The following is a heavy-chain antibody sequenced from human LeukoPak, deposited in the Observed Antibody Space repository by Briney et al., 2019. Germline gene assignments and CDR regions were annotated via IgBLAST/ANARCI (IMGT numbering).Heavy chain of an antibody. CDR3: ARDFGGYCISSNCYLGWRDY. V-gene: IGHV3-21*03. J-gene: IGHJ4*02. Sequence: PGGSLRLSCAASGFTFSSYTINSVRQAPGKGLEWVSSITSTGSYIYYVDSIKGRYTISRDNAKNSLYRQKNCLSAEDTAVYYCARDFGGYCISSNCYLGWRDYWGQGTRVTVSS. D-gene: IGHD2-2*01. CDR1: GFTFSSYT. CDR2: ITSTGSYI.